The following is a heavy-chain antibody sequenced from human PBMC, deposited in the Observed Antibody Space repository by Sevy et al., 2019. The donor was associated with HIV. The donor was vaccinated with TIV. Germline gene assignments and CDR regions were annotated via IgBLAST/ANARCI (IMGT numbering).Heavy chain of an antibody. CDR1: GFTFSSYA. CDR2: ISRSGGST. CDR3: ANTSAKGDDAFNI. J-gene: IGHJ3*02. D-gene: IGHD3-16*01. V-gene: IGHV3-23*01. Sequence: GGSLRLSCAASGFTFSSYAMHWVRQAPGKGLEWVSAISRSGGSTYYAASVKGRFTISRDNSKNTSYLQMNSLRAEDTAVYYCANTSAKGDDAFNIWGQGTMVTVSS.